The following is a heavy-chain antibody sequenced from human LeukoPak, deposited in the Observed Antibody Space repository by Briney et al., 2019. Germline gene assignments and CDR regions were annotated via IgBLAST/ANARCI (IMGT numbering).Heavy chain of an antibody. D-gene: IGHD6-13*01. CDR2: IYYSGST. Sequence: PSETLSLTCTVSGGSISSGGYYWGWIRQPPGKGLEWIGSIYYSGSTYYNPSLKSRVTISVDTSKNQFSLKLSSVTAADTAVYYCARVRYSSSPHGYNWYFDLWGRGTLVTVSS. CDR1: GGSISSGGYY. V-gene: IGHV4-39*07. CDR3: ARVRYSSSPHGYNWYFDL. J-gene: IGHJ2*01.